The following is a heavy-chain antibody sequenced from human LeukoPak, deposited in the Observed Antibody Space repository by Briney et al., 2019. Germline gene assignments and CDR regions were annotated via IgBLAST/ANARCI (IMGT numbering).Heavy chain of an antibody. J-gene: IGHJ4*02. CDR3: AKSPYCSSTSCYHLDY. V-gene: IGHV3-23*01. Sequence: GGSLRLSCAASGFTFSSYAMSWIRQAPGKGLEWVSAISGSGGSTYYADSVKGRFTISRDNSKNTLYLQMNSLRAEDTAVYYCAKSPYCSSTSCYHLDYWGQGTLVTVSS. CDR1: GFTFSSYA. CDR2: ISGSGGST. D-gene: IGHD2-2*01.